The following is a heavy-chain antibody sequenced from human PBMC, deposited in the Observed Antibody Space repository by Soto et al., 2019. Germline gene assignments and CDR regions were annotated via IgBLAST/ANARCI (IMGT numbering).Heavy chain of an antibody. J-gene: IGHJ6*02. Sequence: GGSLRFSCAASGFTFSDYYMSWIRQAPGKGLEWVSYISSSSSYTNYADSVKGRFTISRDNAKNSLYLQMNSLRAEDTAVYYCASSGWYQPGMDVWGQGTTVTVSS. CDR3: ASSGWYQPGMDV. V-gene: IGHV3-11*06. CDR2: ISSSSSYT. D-gene: IGHD6-19*01. CDR1: GFTFSDYY.